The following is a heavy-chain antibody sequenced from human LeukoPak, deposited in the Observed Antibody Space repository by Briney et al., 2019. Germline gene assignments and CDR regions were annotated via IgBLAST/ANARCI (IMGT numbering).Heavy chain of an antibody. J-gene: IGHJ4*02. CDR1: GYTFTCYY. Sequence: PGASVKVSCKASGYTFTCYYMHWVRQAPGQGVEWMGWINPNSGGTNYAQKFQGRVTMTRDTSISTAYMELSRLRSDDTAVYYCARDLWSGYPDDYWGQGTLVTVSS. CDR3: ARDLWSGYPDDY. D-gene: IGHD3-3*01. CDR2: INPNSGGT. V-gene: IGHV1-2*02.